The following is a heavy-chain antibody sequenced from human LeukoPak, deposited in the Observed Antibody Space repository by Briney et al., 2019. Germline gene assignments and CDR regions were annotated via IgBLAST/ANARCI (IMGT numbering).Heavy chain of an antibody. J-gene: IGHJ4*02. Sequence: PGGSLRLSCAASGFSFKDYWMSWVRQAPGKGLEWVADITPDGSGKTYVDSVKGRFTISRDNAKQSLYLQMDTVTAEDTAVYYCVTSCNRQQRDYWGQGILVTVSS. V-gene: IGHV3-7*01. CDR1: GFSFKDYW. CDR3: VTSCNRQQRDY. CDR2: ITPDGSGK. D-gene: IGHD1/OR15-1a*01.